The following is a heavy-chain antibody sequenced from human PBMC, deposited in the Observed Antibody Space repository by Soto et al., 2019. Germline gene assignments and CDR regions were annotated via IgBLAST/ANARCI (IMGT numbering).Heavy chain of an antibody. CDR1: GFTFNSYA. Sequence: HPGGSLRLSCAASGFTFNSYAMSWVRQAPGKGLEWVSAISGSGGSTYYADSVKGRFTISRDNSKNTLYLQMNSLRAEDTAVYYCAKASTIRDWFDPWGQGTLVTVSS. J-gene: IGHJ5*02. D-gene: IGHD5-12*01. CDR3: AKASTIRDWFDP. V-gene: IGHV3-23*01. CDR2: ISGSGGST.